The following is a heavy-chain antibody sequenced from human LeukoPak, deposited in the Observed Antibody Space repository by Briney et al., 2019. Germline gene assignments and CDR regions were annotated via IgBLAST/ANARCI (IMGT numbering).Heavy chain of an antibody. V-gene: IGHV3-30*04. J-gene: IGHJ4*02. Sequence: GKSLRLSCAASGFTLSSYAVHWVRQAPGEGLEWLAVVSIDGNTKFYADSVKGRFTISRDNFENTVSLQVNSLRAADTAVYYCAREVYSYGLGAFDYWGQGTLVTVSS. CDR1: GFTLSSYA. D-gene: IGHD5-18*01. CDR2: VSIDGNTK. CDR3: AREVYSYGLGAFDY.